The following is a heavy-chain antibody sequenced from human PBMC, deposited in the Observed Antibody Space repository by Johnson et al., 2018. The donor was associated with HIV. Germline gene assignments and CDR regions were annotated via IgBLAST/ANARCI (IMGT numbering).Heavy chain of an antibody. CDR3: AKEGITMIVVVHDAFDI. Sequence: QVQLVESGGGVVQPGRSLRLSCAASGFTFSNYGMHWVRQAPGKGLEWVAVIWFDGSNKYYADSVKGRFTISRDNSKNTLYLQMDSLRAEDTAVYYCAKEGITMIVVVHDAFDIWGQGTMVTVSS. CDR1: GFTFSNYG. J-gene: IGHJ3*02. D-gene: IGHD3-22*01. V-gene: IGHV3-33*06. CDR2: IWFDGSNK.